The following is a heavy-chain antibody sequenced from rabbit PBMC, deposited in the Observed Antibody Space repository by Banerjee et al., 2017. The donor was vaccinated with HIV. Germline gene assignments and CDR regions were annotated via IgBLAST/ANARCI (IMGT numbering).Heavy chain of an antibody. CDR3: VREVAARFKL. V-gene: IGHV1S45*01. CDR1: GVSFSISSY. CDR2: IDAGSSAFT. Sequence: QEQLVESGGDLVKPGASLTLTCTASGVSFSISSYMCWVRQAPGKGLEWIACIDAGSSAFTYFATWAKGRFTISKTSSTTVTLQMTRLTAADTATYFCVREVAARFKLWGQGTLVTVS. D-gene: IGHD4-1*01. J-gene: IGHJ4*01.